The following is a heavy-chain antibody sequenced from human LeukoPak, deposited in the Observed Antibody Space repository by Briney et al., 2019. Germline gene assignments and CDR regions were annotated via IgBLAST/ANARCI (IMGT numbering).Heavy chain of an antibody. D-gene: IGHD2-2*02. CDR2: ISSDGSST. V-gene: IGHV3-74*01. Sequence: GGSLRLSCAASGFTFSSYWMHWVRQAPGKGLVWVSRISSDGSSTSYADSVKGRFTISRDNAKNTLYLQMNSLRAEDTAVYYCARADRYCSSTSCYIPHYFDYWGQGTLVTVSS. CDR1: GFTFSSYW. J-gene: IGHJ4*02. CDR3: ARADRYCSSTSCYIPHYFDY.